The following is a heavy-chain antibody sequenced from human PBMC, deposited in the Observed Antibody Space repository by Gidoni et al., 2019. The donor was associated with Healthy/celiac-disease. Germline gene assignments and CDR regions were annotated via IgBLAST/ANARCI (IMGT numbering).Heavy chain of an antibody. D-gene: IGHD2-15*01. CDR3: AIQGRGYCSGGSCYVGYYYYGMDV. J-gene: IGHJ6*02. CDR2: ISRSSSYI. Sequence: EVQLVESGGGLVKPGGSLRLPCAASGLPFSSYSMNWVGQAPGKGLEWVSSISRSSSYIYYADSVKGRFTISRDNAKNSLYLQMNSLRAEDTAVYYCAIQGRGYCSGGSCYVGYYYYGMDVWGQGTTVTVSS. V-gene: IGHV3-21*01. CDR1: GLPFSSYS.